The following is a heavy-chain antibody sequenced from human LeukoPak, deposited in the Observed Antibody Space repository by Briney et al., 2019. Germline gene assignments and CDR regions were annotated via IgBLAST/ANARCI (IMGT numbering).Heavy chain of an antibody. Sequence: GGSLRLSCAASGFTFSGSAMHWVRQASGKGLEWVGRIRSKANSYATAYAASVKGRFTISRDDSKNTAYLQMNSLKTEDTAVYYCTTHSSRKYGDYEMTHMAFDYWGQGTLVTVSS. CDR3: TTHSSRKYGDYEMTHMAFDY. CDR1: GFTFSGSA. V-gene: IGHV3-73*01. D-gene: IGHD4-17*01. CDR2: IRSKANSYAT. J-gene: IGHJ4*02.